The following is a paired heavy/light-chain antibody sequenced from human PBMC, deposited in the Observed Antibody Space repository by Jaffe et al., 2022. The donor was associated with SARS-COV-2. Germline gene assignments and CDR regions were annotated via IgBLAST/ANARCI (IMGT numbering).Heavy chain of an antibody. CDR1: GGSISSADYS. CDR2: IYHGGST. D-gene: IGHD2-8*01. J-gene: IGHJ4*02. V-gene: IGHV4-30-2*01. Sequence: QLQLQESGSGLVMPSQTLSLTCAVSGGSISSADYSWSWIRQPPGKGLEWIGYIYHGGSTSYNPSLKSRVTISVDRSKNQFSLKLSSVTAADTAVYYCARGRSSDSVPVPLLDYWGQGTLVTVSS. CDR3: ARGRSSDSVPVPLLDY.
Light chain of an antibody. CDR1: QSISSW. CDR2: KAS. V-gene: IGKV1-5*03. Sequence: DIQMTQSPSTLSASVGDRVTITCRASQSISSWLAWYQQKPGKAPKLLIYKASSLESGVPSRFSGSGSGTEFTLTISSLQPDDFATYYCQQCNRYPWTFGQGTKVEIK. J-gene: IGKJ1*01. CDR3: QQCNRYPWT.